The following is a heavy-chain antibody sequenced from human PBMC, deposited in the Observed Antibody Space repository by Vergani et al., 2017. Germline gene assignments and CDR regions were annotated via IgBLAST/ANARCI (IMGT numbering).Heavy chain of an antibody. V-gene: IGHV3-15*01. Sequence: EVQLVESGGGLVQPGGSLRLSCAASGFTFSSYWMSWVRQAPGKGLEWVGRIKSKTDGGTTDYAAPVKGRFTISRDDSKNTLYLQMNSLKTEDTAVYYCTTDRDVVVPAALSDAFDIWGQGTMVTVSS. CDR2: IKSKTDGGTT. J-gene: IGHJ3*02. CDR1: GFTFSSYW. CDR3: TTDRDVVVPAALSDAFDI. D-gene: IGHD2-2*01.